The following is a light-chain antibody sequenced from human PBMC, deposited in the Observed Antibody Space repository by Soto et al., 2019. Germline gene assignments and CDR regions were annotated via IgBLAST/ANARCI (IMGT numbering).Light chain of an antibody. CDR3: SSYRSINTGV. J-gene: IGLJ2*01. V-gene: IGLV1-44*01. CDR1: SSNIGSYP. CDR2: TAT. Sequence: QSVLTQPPSASATPGQRVAISCSGSSSNIGSYPVNWYQQLPGTAPKLLIHTATQRPSGVPDRFSGSKSGTSASLAISGLQAEDEADYYCSSYRSINTGVFGGGTKLTVL.